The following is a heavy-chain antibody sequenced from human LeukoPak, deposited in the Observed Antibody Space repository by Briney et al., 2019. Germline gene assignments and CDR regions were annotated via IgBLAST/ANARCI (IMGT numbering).Heavy chain of an antibody. Sequence: PGGSLRLSCAASGFTFSDYCMSWIRQAPGKGLEWVSYISSSSTYIYYADSVKGRFTISRDNAKNSLYLQMNGLRAEDTAVYYCARDMTTARFDNWGQGTLVTVSS. CDR3: ARDMTTARFDN. CDR1: GFTFSDYC. J-gene: IGHJ4*02. CDR2: ISSSSTYI. D-gene: IGHD4-17*01. V-gene: IGHV3-11*06.